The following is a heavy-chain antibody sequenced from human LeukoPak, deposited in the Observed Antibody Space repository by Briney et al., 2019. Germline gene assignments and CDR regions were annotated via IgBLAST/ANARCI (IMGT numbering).Heavy chain of an antibody. V-gene: IGHV3-66*01. Sequence: GGSLRLSCAASGFTVSSNYMSWVRQAPGKGLEWVSVIYSGGSTYYADSVKGRFTISRDNSKNTLYLQMNSLRAEDTAVYYCARELAIFGVVTTNWGQGTLVTVSS. CDR3: ARELAIFGVVTTN. J-gene: IGHJ4*02. D-gene: IGHD3-3*01. CDR1: GFTVSSNY. CDR2: IYSGGST.